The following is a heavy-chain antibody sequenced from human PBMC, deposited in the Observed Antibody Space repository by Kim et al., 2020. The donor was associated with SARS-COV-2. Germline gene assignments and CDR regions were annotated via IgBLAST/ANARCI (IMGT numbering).Heavy chain of an antibody. V-gene: IGHV3-7*01. CDR1: GFTFSNYW. J-gene: IGHJ4*02. CDR2: MKGDGSEK. CDR3: ASLDTAMVRGGH. D-gene: IGHD5-18*01. Sequence: GGSLRLSCRASGFTFSNYWMSWVRQAPGKGLEWVACMKGDGSEKHYVDSVKGRFTISRDNTKNSLYLEINSLRAEDTALYYCASLDTAMVRGGHWGQGALVIVSS.